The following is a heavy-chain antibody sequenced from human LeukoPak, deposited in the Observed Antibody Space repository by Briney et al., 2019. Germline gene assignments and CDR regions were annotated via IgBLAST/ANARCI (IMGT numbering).Heavy chain of an antibody. CDR3: ARVGLGSGTSTAKYYYMDV. D-gene: IGHD3-10*01. CDR2: IYYSGSD. V-gene: IGHV4-59*01. J-gene: IGHJ6*03. Sequence: SETLSLTCTVSGGSISIYYWSWIRQPPGKGLEWIGYIYYSGSDKYNPSLKSRITVSRDTSKNQFSLKLTSVTAADTAVYYCARVGLGSGTSTAKYYYMDVWGKGTTVTVSS. CDR1: GGSISIYY.